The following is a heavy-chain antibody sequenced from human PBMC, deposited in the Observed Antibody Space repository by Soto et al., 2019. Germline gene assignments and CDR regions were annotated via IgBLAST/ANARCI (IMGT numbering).Heavy chain of an antibody. CDR3: AKPYSSSFAATSSEYFQH. Sequence: EVQLLESGGGLVQPGGSLRLSCAASGFTFSSYAMSWVRQAPGKGLEWVSAISGSGGSTYYADSVKGRFTISRDNSKNTLYLQMNSLRAEDTAVYYCAKPYSSSFAATSSEYFQHWGQGTLVTVSS. CDR1: GFTFSSYA. V-gene: IGHV3-23*01. CDR2: ISGSGGST. D-gene: IGHD6-13*01. J-gene: IGHJ1*01.